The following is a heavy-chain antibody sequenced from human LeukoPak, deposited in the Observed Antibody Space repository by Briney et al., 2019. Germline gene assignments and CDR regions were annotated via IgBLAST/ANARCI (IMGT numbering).Heavy chain of an antibody. CDR1: GFTFSTYA. J-gene: IGHJ6*03. CDR2: IRGSGGST. V-gene: IGHV3-23*01. CDR3: AKAAQPNRGYCSSTSCKYYYMDV. D-gene: IGHD2-2*01. Sequence: PGGSLRLSCAASGFTFSTYAMSWVRQAPGEGLEWVSAIRGSGGSTFYADSVRGRFTISRDNSKNTLYLQMNSLRAEDTAVYYCAKAAQPNRGYCSSTSCKYYYMDVWGKGTTVTVSS.